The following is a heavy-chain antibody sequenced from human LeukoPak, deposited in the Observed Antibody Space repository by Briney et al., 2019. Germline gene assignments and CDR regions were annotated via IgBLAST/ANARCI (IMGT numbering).Heavy chain of an antibody. D-gene: IGHD6-13*01. J-gene: IGHJ4*02. CDR3: AAGTRSSDY. V-gene: IGHV4-31*11. Sequence: SETLSLTCAVSGGSISSGGYSWSWIRQHPEKGLEWIGYIYYSGSTYYNPSLKSRIAISLDTSKNQFSLRLSSVTAADTAVYFCAAGTRSSDYWGEGTLVIVSS. CDR2: IYYSGST. CDR1: GGSISSGGYS.